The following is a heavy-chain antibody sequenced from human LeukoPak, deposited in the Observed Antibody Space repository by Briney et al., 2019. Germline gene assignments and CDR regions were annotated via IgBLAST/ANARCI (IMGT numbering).Heavy chain of an antibody. J-gene: IGHJ3*01. V-gene: IGHV1-2*02. D-gene: IGHD6-19*01. CDR2: INPNSGGT. Sequence: ASVKVSCKASGYTFSGYYMHWVRQAPGQGHEWMGWINPNSGGTNYAQKFQGRVTMTRDTSISTAYMELSGLRSDDTAVYYCASPRLVPLDAFDLWGQGTMVTVSS. CDR1: GYTFSGYY. CDR3: ASPRLVPLDAFDL.